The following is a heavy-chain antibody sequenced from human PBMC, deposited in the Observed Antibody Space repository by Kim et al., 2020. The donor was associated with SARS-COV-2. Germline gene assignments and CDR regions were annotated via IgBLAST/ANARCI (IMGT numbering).Heavy chain of an antibody. D-gene: IGHD6-13*01. CDR2: ISSSSSYI. CDR1: GFTFSSYS. V-gene: IGHV3-21*01. CDR3: AREVAAAGRKVAFDY. J-gene: IGHJ4*02. Sequence: GGSLRLSCAASGFTFSSYSMNWVRQAPGKGLEWVSSISSSSSYIYYADSVKGRFTISRDNAKNSLYLQMNSLRAEDTAVYYCAREVAAAGRKVAFDYWGQGTLVTVSS.